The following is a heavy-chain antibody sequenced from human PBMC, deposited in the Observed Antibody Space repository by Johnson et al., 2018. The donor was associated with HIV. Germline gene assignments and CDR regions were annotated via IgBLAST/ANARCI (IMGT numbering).Heavy chain of an antibody. D-gene: IGHD3-16*01. CDR3: TRGVNSEGGSI. Sequence: EQLVESGGGLVKPGESLKLSCVGSGFTFSQAWMSWVRQAPGTGLEWVARIKRETDVGTRDYAASVKGRFSISRNDSKNTLYLQRSNLKTDDTAVYYCTRGVNSEGGSIWGQGTMVTVSS. V-gene: IGHV3-15*01. CDR2: IKRETDVGTR. J-gene: IGHJ3*02. CDR1: GFTFSQAW.